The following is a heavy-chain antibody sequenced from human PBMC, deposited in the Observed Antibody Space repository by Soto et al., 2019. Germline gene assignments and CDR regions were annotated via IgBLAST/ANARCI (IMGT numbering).Heavy chain of an antibody. D-gene: IGHD6-13*01. CDR1: GYTFGRDG. J-gene: IGHJ5*02. CDR2: INAIIGDT. CDR3: ARRSSIAAAGPRWFDP. V-gene: IGHV1-3*01. Sequence: ASVKVSCKGSGYTFGRDGMHWVRQAPGQGLEWLAWINAIIGDTKYSQRFQGRLTVSTDESASTAYMELSSLRSEDTAVYYCARRSSIAAAGPRWFDPWGQGTLVTVSS.